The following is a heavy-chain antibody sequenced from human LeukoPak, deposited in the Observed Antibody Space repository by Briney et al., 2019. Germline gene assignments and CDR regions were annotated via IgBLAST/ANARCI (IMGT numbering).Heavy chain of an antibody. D-gene: IGHD6-13*01. CDR2: ISYDGSNK. J-gene: IGHJ6*02. CDR3: ARDSSSWYFADYYYGMDV. V-gene: IGHV3-30-3*01. CDR1: GFTFSNYA. Sequence: GGSLRLSCAASGFTFSNYAMNWVRQAPGKGLEWVAVISYDGSNKYYADSVKGRFTISRDNSKNTLYLQMNSLRAEDTAVYYCARDSSSWYFADYYYGMDVWGQGTTVTVSS.